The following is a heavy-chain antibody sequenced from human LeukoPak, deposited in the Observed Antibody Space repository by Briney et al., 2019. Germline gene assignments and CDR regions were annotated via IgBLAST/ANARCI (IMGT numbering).Heavy chain of an antibody. CDR3: ARDVFESMVRGVHYPDYYYYYMDV. CDR1: GYTFTKSY. Sequence: ASVKVSCKASGYTFTKSYIHWVRQAPGQGLEWMGIINPSGGSTSYAQKFQGRVTMTRDMSTSTVYMELSSLRSEDTAVYYCARDVFESMVRGVHYPDYYYYYMDVWGKGTTVTVSS. CDR2: INPSGGST. V-gene: IGHV1-46*01. J-gene: IGHJ6*03. D-gene: IGHD3-10*01.